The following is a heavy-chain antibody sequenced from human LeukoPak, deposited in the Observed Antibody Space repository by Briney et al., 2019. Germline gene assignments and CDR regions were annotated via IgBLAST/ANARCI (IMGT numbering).Heavy chain of an antibody. V-gene: IGHV3-23*01. Sequence: GGSLRLSCAASGFTFSSYGMSWVRQAPGKGLEWVSAISGSGGNTYYADSVKGRFTISRDNSKNTLYLQINSLRADDTAVYYCAKRGGDSYYYYMDVWGKGTTVTVSS. CDR3: AKRGGDSYYYYMDV. D-gene: IGHD4-17*01. CDR1: GFTFSSYG. J-gene: IGHJ6*03. CDR2: ISGSGGNT.